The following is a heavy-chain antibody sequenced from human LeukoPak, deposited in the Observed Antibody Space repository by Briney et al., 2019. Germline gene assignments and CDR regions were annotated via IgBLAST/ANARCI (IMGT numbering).Heavy chain of an antibody. CDR1: GGTFSSYA. J-gene: IGHJ6*02. Sequence: SSVKVSCKASGGTFSSYAISWVRQAPGQGLEWMGGIIPIFGTANYAQKFQGRVAITADESTSTAYMELSSLRSEDTDVYYCARRPYYYDSSGYGGYYYGMDVWGQGTTVTVSS. D-gene: IGHD3-22*01. CDR3: ARRPYYYDSSGYGGYYYGMDV. V-gene: IGHV1-69*13. CDR2: IIPIFGTA.